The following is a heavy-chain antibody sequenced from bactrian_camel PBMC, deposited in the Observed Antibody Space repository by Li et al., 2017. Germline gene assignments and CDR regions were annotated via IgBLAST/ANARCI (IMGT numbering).Heavy chain of an antibody. CDR3: VRDLRNGESAL. V-gene: IGHV3S55*01. CDR1: GFTFEDSD. D-gene: IGHD1*01. Sequence: HVQLVESGGGSVQAGETLGLSCTASGFTFEDSDMGWYRQPPGNECHLVSTISSDGRTYYADSVKGRFTISQDNAENMVYLQMNDLKPEDTAVYYCVRDLRNGESALWGQGTQVTVS. CDR2: ISSDGRT. J-gene: IGHJ4*01.